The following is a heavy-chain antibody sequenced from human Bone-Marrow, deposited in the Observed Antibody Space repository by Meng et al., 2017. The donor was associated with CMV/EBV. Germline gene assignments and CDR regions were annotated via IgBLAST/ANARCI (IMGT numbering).Heavy chain of an antibody. V-gene: IGHV3-30*02. CDR1: GFTFSSYG. J-gene: IGHJ4*02. CDR3: AKSGLRGFGEFSRFDY. D-gene: IGHD3-10*01. Sequence: GGSLRLSFAAFGFTFSSYGMHWVRQAPGKGLEWVAFIRYDGSNKYYADFVKGRFTISRDNSKNTLYLQMNSLRAEDTAVYYCAKSGLRGFGEFSRFDYWGQGTLVTVSS. CDR2: IRYDGSNK.